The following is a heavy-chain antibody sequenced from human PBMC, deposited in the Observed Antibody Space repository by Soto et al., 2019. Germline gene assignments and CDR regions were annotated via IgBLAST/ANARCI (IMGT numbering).Heavy chain of an antibody. CDR1: GGSISSYY. D-gene: IGHD3-10*01. J-gene: IGHJ6*03. Sequence: SETLSLTCTVSGGSISSYYWSWIRQPPGKGLEWIGYIYYSGSTNYNPSLKRRVTISVDTSKNQFSLKLSSVTAADTAVYYCARSHYGGSGSYYSFMDTWGIETTVT. CDR2: IYYSGST. V-gene: IGHV4-59*08. CDR3: ARSHYGGSGSYYSFMDT.